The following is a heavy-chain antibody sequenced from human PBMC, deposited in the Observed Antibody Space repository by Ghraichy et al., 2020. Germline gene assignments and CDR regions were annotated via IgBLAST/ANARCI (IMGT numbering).Heavy chain of an antibody. V-gene: IGHV4-4*02. J-gene: IGHJ6*02. CDR2: IYHTGGT. Sequence: GSLRLSCTVSGGSISNSNWWSWVRQPPGKGLEWIGDIYHTGGTDFNPSLKSRVTISVDKSKNHFSLKVTSVTAADTAVYYCARDMRYYGSGTYLLHGMDVWGQGTTVTVS. D-gene: IGHD3-10*01. CDR3: ARDMRYYGSGTYLLHGMDV. CDR1: GGSISNSNW.